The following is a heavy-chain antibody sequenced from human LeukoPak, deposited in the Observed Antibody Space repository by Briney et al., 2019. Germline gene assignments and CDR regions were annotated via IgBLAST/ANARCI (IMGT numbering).Heavy chain of an antibody. CDR1: GGSISSGGYY. Sequence: PSETLSLTCTVSGGSISSGGYYWSWIRQHPGTGLEWIGYIYYSGSTYYNPSLKSRVTISVDTSKNQFSLKLSSVTAADTAVYYCARSIAVDGNWFDPWGQGTLVTVSS. CDR3: ARSIAVDGNWFDP. CDR2: IYYSGST. J-gene: IGHJ5*02. V-gene: IGHV4-31*03. D-gene: IGHD6-19*01.